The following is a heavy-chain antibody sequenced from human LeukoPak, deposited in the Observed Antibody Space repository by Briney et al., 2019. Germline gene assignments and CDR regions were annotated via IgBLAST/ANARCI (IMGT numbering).Heavy chain of an antibody. CDR2: IWYDGSNK. CDR1: GFTFSSYD. D-gene: IGHD2-15*01. CDR3: TRAGQGSVLDY. V-gene: IGHV3-33*08. Sequence: PGGSLRLSCAASGFTFSSYDMKWVRQAPGKGLEWVAVIWYDGSNKYYADSVKGRFTFSRDNSKNTVYLEMNSLRAEDTAVYYCTRAGQGSVLDYWGQGTLVTVSS. J-gene: IGHJ4*02.